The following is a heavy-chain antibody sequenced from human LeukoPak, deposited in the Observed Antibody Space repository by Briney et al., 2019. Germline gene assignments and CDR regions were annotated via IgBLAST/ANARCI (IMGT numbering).Heavy chain of an antibody. CDR2: IEPKSGVT. CDR3: ATETYYDSSGFSKAFHD. D-gene: IGHD3-22*01. CDR1: GYTFTVKF. Sequence: ASVEVSFKTSGYTFTVKFLHWLRQAPGHGLQYMGGIEPKSGVTVYAPNFRGRVTVTSDTSVSTAYMELRGLRSDDTAVYYCATETYYDSSGFSKAFHDWGQGTLVTVSS. J-gene: IGHJ4*02. V-gene: IGHV1-2*02.